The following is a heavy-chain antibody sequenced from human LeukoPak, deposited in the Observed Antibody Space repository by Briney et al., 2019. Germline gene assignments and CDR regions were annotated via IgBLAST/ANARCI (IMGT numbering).Heavy chain of an antibody. V-gene: IGHV3-48*01. D-gene: IGHD7-27*01. Sequence: PGGSLRLSCAASGFTFSSYSMNWVRQAPGKGPEWVTYISSSSSTIYYADSVKGRFTISRDNAKNSLYLEMNSLRAEDTAVYYCARKTGGSLDIWGQGTMVTVSS. CDR1: GFTFSSYS. CDR2: ISSSSSTI. J-gene: IGHJ3*02. CDR3: ARKTGGSLDI.